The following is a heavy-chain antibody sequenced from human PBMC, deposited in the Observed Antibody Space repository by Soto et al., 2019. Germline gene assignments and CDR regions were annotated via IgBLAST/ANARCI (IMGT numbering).Heavy chain of an antibody. V-gene: IGHV3-73*01. CDR2: IRSKANSYAT. D-gene: IGHD4-17*01. CDR3: SRRYNDYATDYFDY. Sequence: GGSLRLSCAASGLSFSASAMHWVRQAPGKGLEWVGRIRSKANSYATTYAESVKGRFTISRDDSKTTTYLEMNSLKTEDTAVYYCSRRYNDYATDYFDYWGQGTLVTVSS. J-gene: IGHJ4*02. CDR1: GLSFSASA.